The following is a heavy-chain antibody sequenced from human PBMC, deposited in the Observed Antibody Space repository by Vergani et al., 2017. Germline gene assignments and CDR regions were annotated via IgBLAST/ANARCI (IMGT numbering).Heavy chain of an antibody. CDR2: MNPNSGNT. D-gene: IGHD3-10*01. CDR3: ARSPDGSGSYYEDYYYYYGMDV. J-gene: IGHJ6*02. CDR1: GYTFTSYD. V-gene: IGHV1-8*01. Sequence: QVQLVQSGAEVKKPGASVKVSCKASGYTFTSYDINWVRQATGQGLEWMGWMNPNSGNTGYAQKFQGRVTMTRNTSISTAYMELSSLRSEDTAVYYCARSPDGSGSYYEDYYYYYGMDVWGQGTTVTVSS.